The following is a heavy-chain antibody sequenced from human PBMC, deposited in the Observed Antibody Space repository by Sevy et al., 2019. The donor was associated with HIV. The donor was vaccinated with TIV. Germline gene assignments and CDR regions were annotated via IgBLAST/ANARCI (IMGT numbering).Heavy chain of an antibody. Sequence: ASVKVSCKASGYSFSDNGYYIHWVRQAPGQGLEWMGWINPKSGSTNYAQKFQGRVSMTRDTSVGTANMVMSRLSSDDTAVYYCARESYDFWTGPVDYDYGMDVWGQGTTVTVSS. CDR1: GYSFSDNGYY. V-gene: IGHV1-2*02. J-gene: IGHJ6*02. D-gene: IGHD3-3*01. CDR2: INPKSGST. CDR3: ARESYDFWTGPVDYDYGMDV.